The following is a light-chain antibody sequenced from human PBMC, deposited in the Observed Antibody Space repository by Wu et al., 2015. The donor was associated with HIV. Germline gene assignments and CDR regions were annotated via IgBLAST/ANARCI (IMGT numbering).Light chain of an antibody. CDR3: QQYGTSPLT. V-gene: IGKV3-20*01. J-gene: IGKJ4*01. CDR1: QSVSGTY. CDR2: DAS. Sequence: EIVLTQSPGTLSLSPGERATLSCRASQSVSGTYLAWYQQKPGQAPRLLIYDASSRATDIPDRFSGRGSGRDFTLTISRLEPEDFAVYFCQQYGTSPLTFGGGTTVEIK.